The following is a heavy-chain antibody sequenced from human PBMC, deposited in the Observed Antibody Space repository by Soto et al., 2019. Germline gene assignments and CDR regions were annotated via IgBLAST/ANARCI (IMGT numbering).Heavy chain of an antibody. J-gene: IGHJ6*02. CDR3: ARQGRDYSDSSGYLHGMDV. CDR1: GYSFTSYW. CDR2: IDPSDSYT. V-gene: IGHV5-10-1*01. D-gene: IGHD3-22*01. Sequence: GESLKISCKGSGYSFTSYWISWVRQMPGKGMEWMGRIDPSDSYTNYSPSFQGHVTISADKSISTAYLQWSSLKASDTAMYYCARQGRDYSDSSGYLHGMDVWGQGTTVTVSS.